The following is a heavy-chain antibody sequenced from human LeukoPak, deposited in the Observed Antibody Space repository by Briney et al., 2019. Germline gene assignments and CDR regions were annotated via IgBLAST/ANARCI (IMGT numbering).Heavy chain of an antibody. V-gene: IGHV3-23*01. D-gene: IGHD6-19*01. CDR3: AKVKAVAGMYYYYYMDV. CDR2: ISGSGGST. Sequence: GGSLRLSCAASGFTFSSYAMSWVRQAPGKGLEWVSAISGSGGSTYYADSVKGRFTISRDNSKNTLYLQMNSLRAEDTAVYYCAKVKAVAGMYYYYYMDVWGKGTTVTVSS. J-gene: IGHJ6*03. CDR1: GFTFSSYA.